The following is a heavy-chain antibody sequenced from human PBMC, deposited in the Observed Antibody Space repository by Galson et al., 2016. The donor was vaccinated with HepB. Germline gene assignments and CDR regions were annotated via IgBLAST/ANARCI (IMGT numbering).Heavy chain of an antibody. CDR2: INPNSGGT. CDR1: GYTFTGYY. Sequence: SVKVSCKASGYTFTGYYMHWMRQAPGQGLEWMGWINPNSGGTNYAQKFQGRVTMTRDTSISTAYMELSRLRSDDTAVYYCASRALGYSSGWYEYYFDDWGQGTLVTVSS. V-gene: IGHV1-2*02. J-gene: IGHJ4*02. CDR3: ASRALGYSSGWYEYYFDD. D-gene: IGHD6-19*01.